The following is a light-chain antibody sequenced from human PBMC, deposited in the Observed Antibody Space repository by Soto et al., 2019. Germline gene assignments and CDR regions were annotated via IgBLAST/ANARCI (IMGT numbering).Light chain of an antibody. J-gene: IGLJ2*01. V-gene: IGLV2-14*01. Sequence: QSALAQPASVSGSPGQSITISCTATSSDVGTYNYVSWYQQHPGKAPKLMIFEVINRPSGVSNRFACSKSGNTASLIISGLHAEDEAYYYCSSYTTTSTLVFGGGTQLTVL. CDR3: SSYTTTSTLV. CDR2: EVI. CDR1: SSDVGTYNY.